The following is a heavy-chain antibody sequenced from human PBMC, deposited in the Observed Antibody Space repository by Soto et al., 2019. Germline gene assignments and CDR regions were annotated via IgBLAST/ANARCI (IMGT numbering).Heavy chain of an antibody. J-gene: IGHJ5*02. CDR3: ARAPGYTGYANRRRFDP. CDR1: GGTLRNNA. V-gene: IGHV1-69*06. CDR2: IIPIFGTT. D-gene: IGHD5-12*01. Sequence: QVQLVQSGAEVKTPGSSVRVSCKASGGTLRNNAITWVRQAPGQGLEWMGEIIPIFGTTKFAEKFQGRVSITADTSTNTMYMDLSSLTSEDTAVYYCARAPGYTGYANRRRFDPWGQGTLVTVSS.